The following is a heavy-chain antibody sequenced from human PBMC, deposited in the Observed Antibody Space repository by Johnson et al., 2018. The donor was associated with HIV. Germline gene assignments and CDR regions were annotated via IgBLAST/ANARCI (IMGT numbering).Heavy chain of an antibody. D-gene: IGHD5-24*01. CDR2: IKQDGSEQ. Sequence: VQLVESGGGLVQPGGSLRLSCAASGFTFSSYWMSWVRQAPGTGLEWVANIKQDGSEQYYVDSMKGRFTISRDNAKNSLYVQMNSLRVEDTAVYYSARMAAHVSDFWGQGTMVTVSA. CDR3: ARMAAHVSDF. V-gene: IGHV3-7*02. J-gene: IGHJ3*01. CDR1: GFTFSSYW.